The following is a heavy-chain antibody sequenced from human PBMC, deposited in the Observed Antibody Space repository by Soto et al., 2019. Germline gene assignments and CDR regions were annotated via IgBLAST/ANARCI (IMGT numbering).Heavy chain of an antibody. D-gene: IGHD3-3*01. Sequence: GGSLRLSCAASGFTFSNAWMSWVRQAPGKGLEWVGRIKSKTDGGTTDYAAPVKGRFTISRDDSKNTLYLQMNSLKTEDTAVCYCTTDSGYCDCWSGYYAYFVNWGPETLVAVFS. CDR1: GFTFSNAW. CDR3: TTDSGYCDCWSGYYAYFVN. V-gene: IGHV3-15*01. J-gene: IGHJ4*01. CDR2: IKSKTDGGTT.